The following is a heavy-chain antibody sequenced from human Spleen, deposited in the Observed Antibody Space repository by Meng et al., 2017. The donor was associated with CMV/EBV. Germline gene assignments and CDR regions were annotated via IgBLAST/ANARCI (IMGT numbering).Heavy chain of an antibody. J-gene: IGHJ3*02. CDR2: INPDGGTT. V-gene: IGHV1-46*01. D-gene: IGHD3-22*01. CDR3: ARDLVGYDAFDI. CDR1: GYNFITYY. Sequence: ASVKVSCKAFGYNFITYYIHWVRQAPGQGLEWMGRINPDGGTTTYAQKFQGALTLTRDTSTSTVYMELSSLTSEDTAVYYCARDLVGYDAFDIWGQGTMVTVSS.